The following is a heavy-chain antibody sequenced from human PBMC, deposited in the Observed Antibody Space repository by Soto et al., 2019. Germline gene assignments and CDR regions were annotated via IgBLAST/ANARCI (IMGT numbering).Heavy chain of an antibody. CDR2: FIAMLGTP. V-gene: IGHV1-69*13. J-gene: IGHJ3*02. CDR1: GGTFVSQG. Sequence: WXSAKVSFKASGGTFVSQGIAWVRQAPGQGLEWMGGFIAMLGTPTYAKKVQGRVTITADESTSTAYMELSSLRSEDTAVYYCASQHRLRGGPTAFDIWGQGTMVTVSS. CDR3: ASQHRLRGGPTAFDI. D-gene: IGHD3-16*01.